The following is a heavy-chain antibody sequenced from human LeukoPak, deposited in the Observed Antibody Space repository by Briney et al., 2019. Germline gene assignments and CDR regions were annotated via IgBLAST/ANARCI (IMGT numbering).Heavy chain of an antibody. CDR1: GFTFSSYS. CDR3: ARGDQEASEPALDY. Sequence: PGGSLRLSCAASGFTFSSYSMNWVRQAPGKGLEWVSYISSSGSTIYYADSVKGRFTISRDNVKNSLYLQMNNLRDEDTALYYYARGDQEASEPALDYWGQGTLVTVSS. D-gene: IGHD1-14*01. V-gene: IGHV3-48*02. CDR2: ISSSGSTI. J-gene: IGHJ4*02.